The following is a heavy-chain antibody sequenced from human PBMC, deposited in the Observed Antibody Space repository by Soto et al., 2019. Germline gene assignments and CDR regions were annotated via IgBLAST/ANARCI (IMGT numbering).Heavy chain of an antibody. J-gene: IGHJ4*02. CDR3: AETSSYGNYYFDY. V-gene: IGHV3-23*01. CDR2: IGGSGSDT. D-gene: IGHD4-17*01. Sequence: GGSLRLSCTASVLPFSNYAMSWVRQAPGKGLEWVSIIGGSGSDTYYADSVKGRFTVSRDNSKNAQYVQMNSLRDEDTAVYYCAETSSYGNYYFDYWGPGTLVTVSS. CDR1: VLPFSNYA.